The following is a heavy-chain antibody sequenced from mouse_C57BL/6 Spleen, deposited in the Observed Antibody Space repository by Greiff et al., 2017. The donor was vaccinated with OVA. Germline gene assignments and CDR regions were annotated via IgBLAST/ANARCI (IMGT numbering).Heavy chain of an antibody. Sequence: QVQLQQPGAELVKPGASVKLSCKASGYTFTSYWMHWVQQSPGQGLEWIGMIHPNSGSTNYNEKFKSKVTLSVDKSSSTAYMQLSSLTSEESAVYYCARSGTRTRYVDYWGQGTTLTVSS. CDR3: ARSGTRTRYVDY. CDR2: IHPNSGST. V-gene: IGHV1-64*01. CDR1: GYTFTSYW. D-gene: IGHD1-3*01. J-gene: IGHJ2*01.